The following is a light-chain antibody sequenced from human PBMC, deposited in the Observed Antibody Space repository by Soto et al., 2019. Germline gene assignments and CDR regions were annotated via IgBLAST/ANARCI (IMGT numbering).Light chain of an antibody. V-gene: IGKV1-39*01. Sequence: DIQMTQSPSSLSASVGDRVTITCRASQSISSDLNWYQQKPGKAPKLLIYAASSLQSGVPARFSGSGSGTDFTLTISSLQPEDFVTYYCQQSYSTPITFGQGTRLEIK. J-gene: IGKJ5*01. CDR3: QQSYSTPIT. CDR1: QSISSD. CDR2: AAS.